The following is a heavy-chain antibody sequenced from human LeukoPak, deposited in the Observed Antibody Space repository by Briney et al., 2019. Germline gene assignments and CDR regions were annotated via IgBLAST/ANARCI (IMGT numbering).Heavy chain of an antibody. CDR3: ARVARSSWYPNFDY. V-gene: IGHV4-59*01. CDR1: GASISSYF. CDR2: IYYSGTS. D-gene: IGHD6-13*01. J-gene: IGHJ4*02. Sequence: PSETLSLTCTVSGASISSYFWSWIRQPPGKGLEWIGYIYYSGTSDYNPSLKSRVTMSIDTSKNQFSLKLSSVTAADTAVYYCARVARSSWYPNFDYWGQGTLVTVSS.